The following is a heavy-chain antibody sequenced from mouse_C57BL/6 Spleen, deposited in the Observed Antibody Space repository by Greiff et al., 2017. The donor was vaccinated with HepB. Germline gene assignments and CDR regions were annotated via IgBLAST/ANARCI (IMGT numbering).Heavy chain of an antibody. CDR2: INPNNGGT. V-gene: IGHV1-22*01. CDR1: GYTFTDYN. J-gene: IGHJ4*01. Sequence: VQLQQSGPELVKPGASVKMSCKASGYTFTDYNMHWVKQSHGKSLEWIGYINPNNGGTSYKQKFKGKATLTVNKSSSTAYMELRSLTSEDSVVYYSARAGGDYGSIPCAMYYCGQGTSVTVSS. D-gene: IGHD1-1*01. CDR3: ARAGGDYGSIPCAMYY.